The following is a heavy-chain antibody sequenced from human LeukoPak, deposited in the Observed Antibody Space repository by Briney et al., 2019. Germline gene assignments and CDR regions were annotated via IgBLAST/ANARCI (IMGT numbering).Heavy chain of an antibody. J-gene: IGHJ2*01. V-gene: IGHV3-30*18. CDR2: ISYDGNKK. CDR3: ANAVSNSWYFDL. Sequence: PGSSLTLPCAASGLTVSNYGMHSVRHAPGKGLELVAVISYDGNKKCYADTVKGRFTIPRDNSNNTLYLPKTSLRSEDTAVYYCANAVSNSWYFDLWGRGTLVTVSS. D-gene: IGHD1-7*01. CDR1: GLTVSNYG.